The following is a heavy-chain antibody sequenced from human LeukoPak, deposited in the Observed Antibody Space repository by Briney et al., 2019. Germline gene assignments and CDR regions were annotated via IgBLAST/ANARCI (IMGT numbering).Heavy chain of an antibody. CDR3: ARGFPPLSFDY. CDR2: ISYDGSNK. V-gene: IGHV3-30*03. CDR1: GFTFSSYG. J-gene: IGHJ4*02. D-gene: IGHD2/OR15-2a*01. Sequence: GGSLRLSCAASGFTFSSYGMHWVRQAPGKGLEWVAVISYDGSNKYYADSVKGRFTISRDNSKNTLYLQMNSLRAEDTAVYYCARGFPPLSFDYWGQGTLVTVSS.